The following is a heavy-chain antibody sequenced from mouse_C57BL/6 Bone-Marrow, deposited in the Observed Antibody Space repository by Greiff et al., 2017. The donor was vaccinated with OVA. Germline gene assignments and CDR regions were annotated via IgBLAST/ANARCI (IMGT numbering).Heavy chain of an antibody. CDR1: GFNIKDDY. CDR2: IDPENGDT. Sequence: EVQLQQSGAELVRPGASVKLSCTASGFNIKDDYMHWVKQRPEQGLEWIGWIDPENGDTEYASKFQGKATITADTSSNTAYLQLSSLTSEDTAVYYCTTRDYYGRNYCDYWGQGTTLTVSS. CDR3: TTRDYYGRNYCDY. J-gene: IGHJ2*01. D-gene: IGHD1-1*01. V-gene: IGHV14-4*01.